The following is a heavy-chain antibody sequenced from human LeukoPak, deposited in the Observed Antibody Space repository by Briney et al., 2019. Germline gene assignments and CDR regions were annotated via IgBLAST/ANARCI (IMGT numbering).Heavy chain of an antibody. CDR3: ARALKGVRRRLGRTTTFEDYYYMDV. D-gene: IGHD2/OR15-2a*01. CDR2: INHSGST. J-gene: IGHJ6*03. CDR1: GGSFSGYY. Sequence: SETLSLTCAVYGGSFSGYYWSWIRQPPGKGLEWIGEINHSGSTNYNPSLKSRVTISVDTSKNQFSLKLSSVTAADTAVYYCARALKGVRRRLGRTTTFEDYYYMDVWGKGTTVTISS. V-gene: IGHV4-34*01.